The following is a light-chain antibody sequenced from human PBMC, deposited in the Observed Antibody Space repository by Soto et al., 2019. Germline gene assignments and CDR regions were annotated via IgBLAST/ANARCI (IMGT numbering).Light chain of an antibody. CDR2: DTS. CDR3: QQYDNLPIT. CDR1: QDISNY. J-gene: IGKJ3*01. V-gene: IGKV1-33*01. Sequence: DIQMTQSPSSLSASVGDRVTITCQASQDISNYLNWYQQKPGKAPKLMIYDTSNLKTGVPSRISGSGSRTDFTCTISSLQPEDIAAYCCQQYDNLPITIGPGTKVDIK.